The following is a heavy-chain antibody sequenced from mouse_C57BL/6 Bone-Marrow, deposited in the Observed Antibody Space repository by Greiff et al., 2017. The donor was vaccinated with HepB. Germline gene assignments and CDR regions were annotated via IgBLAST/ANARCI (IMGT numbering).Heavy chain of an antibody. J-gene: IGHJ2*01. CDR2: IDPENGDT. CDR3: TLRYGSSGFDY. CDR1: GFNIKDDY. Sequence: VQLQQSGAELVRPGASVKLSCTASGFNIKDDYMHWVKQRPEQGLEWIGWIDPENGDTEYASKFQGKATITADTSSNTAYLQLSSLTSEDTAVYYCTLRYGSSGFDYWGQGTTLTVSS. V-gene: IGHV14-4*01. D-gene: IGHD1-1*01.